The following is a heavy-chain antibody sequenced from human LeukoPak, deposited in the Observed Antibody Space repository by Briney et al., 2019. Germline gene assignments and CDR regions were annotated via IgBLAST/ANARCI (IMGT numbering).Heavy chain of an antibody. CDR3: AKDYIWMTTGGYFDY. J-gene: IGHJ4*02. CDR2: IYSGGTT. CDR1: GFTVSSNF. D-gene: IGHD4-11*01. V-gene: IGHV3-66*01. Sequence: GGSLRLSCVVSGFTVSSNFMSWVRQAPGKGLEWVSLIYSGGTTNYADSVKGRFAISRDISKNTLFLQMNSLRAGDTAVYYCAKDYIWMTTGGYFDYWGQGTLVTVSS.